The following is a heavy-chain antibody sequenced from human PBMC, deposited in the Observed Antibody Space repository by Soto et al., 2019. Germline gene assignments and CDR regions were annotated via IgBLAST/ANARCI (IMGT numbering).Heavy chain of an antibody. CDR1: GGSISSYY. J-gene: IGHJ4*02. CDR3: ARGTFSVVKD. CDR2: MYYSGST. Sequence: QVQLHESGPGLVKPSDTLSLTCTVSGGSISSYYWSWIRQSPGKGLEWIGYMYYSGSTNYNPSLNSRVTISIDTSRNQFSLKLRSVTAADTAVYYCARGTFSVVKDWGQGTLVTVSS. V-gene: IGHV4-59*01. D-gene: IGHD3-22*01.